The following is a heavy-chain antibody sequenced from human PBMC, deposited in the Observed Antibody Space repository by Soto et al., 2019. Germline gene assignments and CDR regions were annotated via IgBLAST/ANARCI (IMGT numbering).Heavy chain of an antibody. V-gene: IGHV3-64D*06. CDR3: VKGAGLRYFDWLSSDY. D-gene: IGHD3-9*01. J-gene: IGHJ4*02. Sequence: GGSLRLSCSASGFTFSSYAMHWVRQAPGKGLEYVSAISSNGGSTYYADSVEGRFTISRDNSKNTLYLQMSSLRAEDTAVYYCVKGAGLRYFDWLSSDYWGQGTLVTSPQ. CDR1: GFTFSSYA. CDR2: ISSNGGST.